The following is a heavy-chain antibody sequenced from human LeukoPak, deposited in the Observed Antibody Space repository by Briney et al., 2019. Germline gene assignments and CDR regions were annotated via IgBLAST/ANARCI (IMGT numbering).Heavy chain of an antibody. CDR1: GFTFRSYT. CDR2: ISGGGTTT. Sequence: PGGSLRLSCTASGFTFRSYTMNWVRQAPGKGLEWVSTISGGGTTTYYAESVKGRFTISRDNSKNTLYLQLNSLRAEDTAEYYCTKDLRMDGYKHWLTETFHYWGQGTLVTVSS. V-gene: IGHV3-23*01. CDR3: TKDLRMDGYKHWLTETFHY. J-gene: IGHJ4*02. D-gene: IGHD5-24*01.